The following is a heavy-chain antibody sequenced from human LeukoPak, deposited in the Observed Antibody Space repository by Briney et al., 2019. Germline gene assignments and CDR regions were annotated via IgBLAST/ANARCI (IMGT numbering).Heavy chain of an antibody. CDR3: ARVVD. Sequence: GGSLRLSCAASGFTFSTYTMNWVRQAPGKGLEWVSSITGRSGYIYYADSVKGRFTISRDNAKNSLYLQMNNLRAEDTAVYYCARVVDWGQGTLVTVSS. J-gene: IGHJ4*02. CDR2: ITGRSGYI. V-gene: IGHV3-21*01. D-gene: IGHD2-21*01. CDR1: GFTFSTYT.